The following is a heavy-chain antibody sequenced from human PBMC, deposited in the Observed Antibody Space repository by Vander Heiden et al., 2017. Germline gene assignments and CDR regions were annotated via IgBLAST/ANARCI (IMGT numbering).Heavy chain of an antibody. CDR1: GLTLSSYE. V-gene: IGHV3-48*03. J-gene: IGHJ5*02. CDR3: ARGKIAVAGTGWFDP. Sequence: EAQLVSPAGRLVTPGGFLILSCTASGLTLSSYEMNWVRQDPGKGLEWVSYIGSGGSTIYNADAVKDRFTISRDNAKNSLYLQMNSLRAEDTAVYYCARGKIAVAGTGWFDPWGQVTLVTVSS. D-gene: IGHD6-19*01. CDR2: IGSGGSTI.